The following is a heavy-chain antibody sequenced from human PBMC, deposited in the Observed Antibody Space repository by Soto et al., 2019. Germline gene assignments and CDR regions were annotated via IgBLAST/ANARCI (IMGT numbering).Heavy chain of an antibody. V-gene: IGHV3-21*01. D-gene: IGHD3-3*01. CDR1: GFTFSGYS. J-gene: IGHJ6*02. CDR3: ARYYDFWSGYGPYYYYYYGMDV. CDR2: ISSSSSYI. Sequence: GGSLRLSCAASGFTFSGYSMNWVRQAPGKGLEWVSSISSSSSYIYYADSVKGRFTISRDNAKNSLYLQMNSLRAEDTAVYYCARYYDFWSGYGPYYYYYYGMDVWGQGTTVTVSS.